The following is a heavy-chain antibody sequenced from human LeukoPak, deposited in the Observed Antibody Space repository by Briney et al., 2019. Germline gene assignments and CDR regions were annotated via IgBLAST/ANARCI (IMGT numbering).Heavy chain of an antibody. CDR3: ARNAPYGDLGY. CDR1: GYTLTGYY. J-gene: IGHJ4*02. D-gene: IGHD4-17*01. Sequence: ASVKVSCKASGYTLTGYYMHWVRQAPGQGLEWMGWINPNSGGTNYAQKFQGRVTMTRDTSIRTAYMELSRLRSDDTAVYYCARNAPYGDLGYWGRGTLVTVSA. CDR2: INPNSGGT. V-gene: IGHV1-2*02.